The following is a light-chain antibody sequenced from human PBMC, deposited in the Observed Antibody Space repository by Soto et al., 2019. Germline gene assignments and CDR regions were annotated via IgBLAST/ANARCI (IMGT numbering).Light chain of an antibody. V-gene: IGLV2-14*01. CDR1: SSDVGAYNY. CDR3: NSYTTTTVV. Sequence: SVLPQPASVSGSPGQSITISCTGTSSDVGAYNYVSWYQQYPGKAPKLMIYGVTNRPSGVSNRFSGSKSGNTASLTISRLQPEDEADYSCNSYTTTTVVFGTGTKGTVL. CDR2: GVT. J-gene: IGLJ1*01.